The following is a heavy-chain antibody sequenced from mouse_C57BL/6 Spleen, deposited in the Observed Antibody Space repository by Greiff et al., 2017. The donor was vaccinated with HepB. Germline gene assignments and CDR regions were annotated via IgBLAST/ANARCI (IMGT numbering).Heavy chain of an antibody. D-gene: IGHD1-1*01. CDR2: INPGSGGT. CDR3: ARDYGSSYGRWYFDV. J-gene: IGHJ1*03. Sequence: QVQLQQSGAELVRPGTSVKVSCKASGYAFTNYLIEWVKQRPGQGLEWIGVINPGSGGTNYNEKFKGKATLTADKSSSTAYMQLSSLTSEDSAVYFCARDYGSSYGRWYFDVWGTGTTVTVSS. CDR1: GYAFTNYL. V-gene: IGHV1-54*01.